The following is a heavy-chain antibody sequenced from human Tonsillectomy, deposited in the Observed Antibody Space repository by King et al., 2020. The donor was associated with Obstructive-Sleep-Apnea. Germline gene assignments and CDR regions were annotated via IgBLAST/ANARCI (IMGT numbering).Heavy chain of an antibody. CDR3: ARVAQDRRPERNRLNWFDP. CDR1: GFTFSSYG. Sequence: VQLVESGGGVVQPGRSLRLSCAASGFTFSSYGMHWVRQAPGKGLEGVAFFRYDGSNKYYADSVKGRFTISRDNSKNTLYLQMNSLRAEDTAVYYCARVAQDRRPERNRLNWFDPWGQGTLVTVSS. D-gene: IGHD2-15*01. J-gene: IGHJ5*02. CDR2: FRYDGSNK. V-gene: IGHV3-30*02.